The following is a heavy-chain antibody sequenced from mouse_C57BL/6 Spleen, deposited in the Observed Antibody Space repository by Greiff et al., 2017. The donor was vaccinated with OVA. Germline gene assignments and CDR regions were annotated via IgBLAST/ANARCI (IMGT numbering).Heavy chain of an antibody. CDR3: ATIYDGYYGFAY. V-gene: IGHV1-82*01. CDR1: GYAFSSSW. J-gene: IGHJ3*01. D-gene: IGHD2-3*01. Sequence: QVQLQQSGPELVKPGASVKISCKASGYAFSSSWMNWVKQRPGKGLEWIGRIYPGDGDTNYNGKFKGKATLTADKSSSTAYMQLSSLTSEDSAVYFCATIYDGYYGFAYWGQGTLVTVSA. CDR2: IYPGDGDT.